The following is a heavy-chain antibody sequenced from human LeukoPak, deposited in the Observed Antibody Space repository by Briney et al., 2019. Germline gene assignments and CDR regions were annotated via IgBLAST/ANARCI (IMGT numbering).Heavy chain of an antibody. D-gene: IGHD4-11*01. CDR2: INAGNGNT. J-gene: IGHJ6*02. Sequence: ASVKVSCKASGYTFTNYAMHWVRQAPGQRLEWMGWINAGNGNTKYSQKFQGRVTITRDTSASTAYMELSSLRSEDTAVYYCARALTVTTRGYYYYGMDVWGQGTTVTVSS. CDR3: ARALTVTTRGYYYYGMDV. CDR1: GYTFTNYA. V-gene: IGHV1-3*01.